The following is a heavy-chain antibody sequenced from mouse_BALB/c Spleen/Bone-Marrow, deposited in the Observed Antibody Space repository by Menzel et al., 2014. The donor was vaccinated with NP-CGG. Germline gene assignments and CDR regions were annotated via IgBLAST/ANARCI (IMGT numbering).Heavy chain of an antibody. J-gene: IGHJ4*01. CDR1: GYTFTDYS. Sequence: VQLQQSGPELVKPGASVKISCKASGYTFTDYSMHWVKQSHGKSLEWIGYIYPYNGGTGYNQKFKSKATLTVDNSPSTAYMELRSLTSEDSAVYYCARLDGYYVAMDYWGQGTSVTVSS. D-gene: IGHD2-3*01. CDR2: IYPYNGGT. CDR3: ARLDGYYVAMDY. V-gene: IGHV1S29*02.